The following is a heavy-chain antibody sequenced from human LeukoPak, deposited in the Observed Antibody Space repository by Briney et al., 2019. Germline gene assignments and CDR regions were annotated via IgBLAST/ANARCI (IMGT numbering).Heavy chain of an antibody. CDR3: ARVPLWFGDIRLTPPNFDY. D-gene: IGHD3-10*01. CDR2: ISSSSSYI. CDR1: GFTFSSYS. Sequence: GGSLRLSCAASGFTFSSYSVNWVRQAPGKGLEWVSSISSSSSYIYYADSVKGRFTISRDNAKNSLYLQMNSLRAEDTAVYYCARVPLWFGDIRLTPPNFDYWGQGTLVTVSS. J-gene: IGHJ4*02. V-gene: IGHV3-21*01.